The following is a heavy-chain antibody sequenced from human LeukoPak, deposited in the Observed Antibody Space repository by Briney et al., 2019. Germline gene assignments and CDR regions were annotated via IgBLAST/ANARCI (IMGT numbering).Heavy chain of an antibody. J-gene: IGHJ2*01. CDR2: ISSSRSYI. CDR1: GFTFSSYS. V-gene: IGHV3-21*01. D-gene: IGHD1-1*01. Sequence: NPGGFLRLSCAASGFTFSSYSMNWVRQAPGKGLEWVSSISSSRSYIYYVDSVKGRFTISRDNAKNSLYLQMNSLRAEDTAVYYCARDLPDEVPSFDLWGRGTLVTVSS. CDR3: ARDLPDEVPSFDL.